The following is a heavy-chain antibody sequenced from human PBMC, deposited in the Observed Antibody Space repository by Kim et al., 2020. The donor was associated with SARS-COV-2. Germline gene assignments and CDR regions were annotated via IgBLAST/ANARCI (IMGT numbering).Heavy chain of an antibody. CDR3: AKDREFSVGRRRTDSSFYAMDV. D-gene: IGHD1-26*01. V-gene: IGHV1-2*02. CDR2: INPNTGGA. CDR1: GYSFNDYY. Sequence: ASVKVSCKASGYSFNDYYLHWVRKAPGQGFEWVGWINPNTGGADYAPGFYGRVTMTRDTSTDTVYMDLKRLTSGDTATYYCAKDREFSVGRRRTDSSFYAMDVWGQGTTVIVS. J-gene: IGHJ6*02.